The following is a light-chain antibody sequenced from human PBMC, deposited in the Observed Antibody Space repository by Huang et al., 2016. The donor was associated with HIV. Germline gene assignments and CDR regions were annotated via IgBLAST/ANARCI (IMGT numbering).Light chain of an antibody. J-gene: IGKJ1*01. CDR1: QNVTNDY. CDR2: GSS. V-gene: IGKV3-20*01. CDR3: QQYSTLPWT. Sequence: EIVLTQSPDTLSLAPGERGALSCRASQNVTNDYLAWYQQKSGQAPRLLIYGSSGRATGVPVRFGGSGSGAEFILTIGRLEPEDFASYYCQQYSTLPWTFGPGTKLEVK.